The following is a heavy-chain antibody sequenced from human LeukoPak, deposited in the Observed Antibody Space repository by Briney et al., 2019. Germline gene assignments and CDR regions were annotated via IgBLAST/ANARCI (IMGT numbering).Heavy chain of an antibody. CDR3: ARRRYNWNAIDY. Sequence: GGSLRLSCAASGFTFSSYSMNWVRQAPGKGLEWVSSISSSSSYIYYADSVKGRFTISRDNAKNSLYLQMNSLRAEDTAVYYCARRRYNWNAIDYWGQGTLVTVSS. D-gene: IGHD1-20*01. V-gene: IGHV3-21*01. J-gene: IGHJ4*02. CDR2: ISSSSSYI. CDR1: GFTFSSYS.